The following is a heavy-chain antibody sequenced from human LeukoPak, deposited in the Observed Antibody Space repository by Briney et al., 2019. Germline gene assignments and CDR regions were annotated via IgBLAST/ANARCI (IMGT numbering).Heavy chain of an antibody. CDR2: ISNSGGST. CDR1: GFTFSSYA. Sequence: GGSLRLSCAASGFTFSSYAMSWVRQGPGKGLQWVSAISNSGGSTYYADSVKGRFTISKDNSKNTLYLEMNSLSAEDTAVYYCAKKASSGYFYAFDYLGQGTLVAVS. J-gene: IGHJ4*02. D-gene: IGHD3-22*01. V-gene: IGHV3-23*01. CDR3: AKKASSGYFYAFDY.